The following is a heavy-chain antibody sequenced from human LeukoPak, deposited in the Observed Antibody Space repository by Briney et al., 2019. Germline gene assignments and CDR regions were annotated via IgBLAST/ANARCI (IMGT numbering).Heavy chain of an antibody. D-gene: IGHD1-26*01. V-gene: IGHV1-24*01. CDR1: GYTFTGYY. Sequence: ASVKVSCKASGYTFTGYYMHWVRQAPGQGLEWMGGFDPEDGETIYAQKFQGRVTMTEDTSTDTAYMELSSLRSEDTAVYYCATDLVQEWELWSWFDPWGQGTLVTVSS. J-gene: IGHJ5*02. CDR2: FDPEDGET. CDR3: ATDLVQEWELWSWFDP.